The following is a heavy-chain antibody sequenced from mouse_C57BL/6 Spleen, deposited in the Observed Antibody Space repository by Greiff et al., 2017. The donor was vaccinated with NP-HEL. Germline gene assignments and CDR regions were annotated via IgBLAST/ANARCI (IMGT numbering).Heavy chain of an antibody. CDR1: GYTFTSYW. CDR2: INPSNGGT. V-gene: IGHV1-53*01. J-gene: IGHJ4*01. CDR3: ASGGYHVVFYYAMDY. D-gene: IGHD2-2*01. Sequence: QVQLQQPGTELVKPGASVKLSCKASGYTFTSYWMHWVKQRPGQGLEWIGNINPSNGGTNYNEKFKSKATLTVDKSSSTAYMQLSSLTSEDSAVYYCASGGYHVVFYYAMDYWGQGTSVTVSS.